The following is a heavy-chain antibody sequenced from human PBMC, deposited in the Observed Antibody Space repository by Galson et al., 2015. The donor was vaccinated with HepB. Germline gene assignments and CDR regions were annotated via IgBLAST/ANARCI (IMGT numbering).Heavy chain of an antibody. D-gene: IGHD3/OR15-3a*01. V-gene: IGHV3-11*01. Sequence: LSLSCAASGFAFSYVYMSWIRQAPGKGLEWVSYISSSGSTFSYADSVKGRFTISRDNAKNSLYLQMNSLRAEDTAVYDCARADLGWFDPWGQGTLVTVSS. CDR2: ISSSGSTF. CDR1: GFAFSYVY. J-gene: IGHJ5*02. CDR3: ARADLGWFDP.